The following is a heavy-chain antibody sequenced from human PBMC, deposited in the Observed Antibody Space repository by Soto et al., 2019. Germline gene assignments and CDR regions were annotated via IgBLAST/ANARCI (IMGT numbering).Heavy chain of an antibody. D-gene: IGHD6-13*01. CDR2: IIPVFETP. V-gene: IGHV1-69*18. J-gene: IGHJ6*02. CDR3: ARGARAASYGLDV. CDR1: GDTFSSYA. Sequence: EQLAQSGAEVKKPGSSVRVSCRASGDTFSSYAISWVRQAPGQGLEYMGNIIPVFETPNYAPKFEGRVTITADESTNTAYMELSRLTSGDSAVYYCARGARAASYGLDVWGQGTSVTVSS.